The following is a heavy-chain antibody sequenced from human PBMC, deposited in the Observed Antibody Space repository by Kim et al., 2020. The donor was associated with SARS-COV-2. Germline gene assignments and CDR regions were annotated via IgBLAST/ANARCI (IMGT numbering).Heavy chain of an antibody. CDR3: AGIPFDGTDWARRAFDY. D-gene: IGHD3-16*01. CDR1: GVSFRGYY. V-gene: IGHV4-34*01. CDR2: IDHAGNT. Sequence: SETLSLNCGVSGVSFRGYYWSWIRQPPGKRKEWIGEIDHAGNTHYNPSLGGRVTRSVDASKNQFALEMKSVTAADTAVYYCAGIPFDGTDWARRAFDYWGLGTLVVVAS. J-gene: IGHJ4*02.